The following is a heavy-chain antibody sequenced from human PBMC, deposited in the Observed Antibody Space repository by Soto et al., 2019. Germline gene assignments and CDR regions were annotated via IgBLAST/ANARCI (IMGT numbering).Heavy chain of an antibody. CDR2: ISAYNGNT. V-gene: IGHV1-18*01. Sequence: ASVKVSCKAPGYTFTSYGISWVRQAPGQGLEWMGWISAYNGNTNYAQKLQGRVTMTTDTSTSTAYMELRSLRSDDTAVYYCARQRGYSGYDLTRETPGYYYYYMDVWGKGTTVTVSS. D-gene: IGHD5-12*01. J-gene: IGHJ6*03. CDR1: GYTFTSYG. CDR3: ARQRGYSGYDLTRETPGYYYYYMDV.